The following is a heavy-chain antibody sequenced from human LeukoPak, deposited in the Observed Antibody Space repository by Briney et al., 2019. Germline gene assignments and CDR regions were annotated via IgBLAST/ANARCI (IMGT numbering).Heavy chain of an antibody. CDR3: ARCVAVTTPELDY. CDR2: ISYDGSNK. CDR1: GFTFSSYA. Sequence: PGGSLRLSCVASGFTFSSYAMHWVRQAPGKGLEWVAVISYDGSNKYYADSVKGRFTISRDNSKNTLYLQMNSLRAEDTAVYYCARCVAVTTPELDYWGQGTLVTVSS. J-gene: IGHJ4*02. D-gene: IGHD2-21*02. V-gene: IGHV3-30-3*01.